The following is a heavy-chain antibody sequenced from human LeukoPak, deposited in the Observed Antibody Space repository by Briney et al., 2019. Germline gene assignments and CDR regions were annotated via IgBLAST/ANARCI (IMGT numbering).Heavy chain of an antibody. J-gene: IGHJ5*02. CDR1: GFTFSSYA. D-gene: IGHD6-13*01. V-gene: IGHV3-23*01. Sequence: GGSLRLSCAASGFTFSSYAMSWVRQAPGKGLEWVSAISGSGGSTYYAEYVKGRFTISRDNSKNTLYLQMNSLRAEDTAVYYCAKDLTRIAAAGATNWFDHWGQGTLVTVSS. CDR2: ISGSGGST. CDR3: AKDLTRIAAAGATNWFDH.